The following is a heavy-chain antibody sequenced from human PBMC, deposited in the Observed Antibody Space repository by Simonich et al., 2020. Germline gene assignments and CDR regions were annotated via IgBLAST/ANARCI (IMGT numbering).Heavy chain of an antibody. Sequence: QVQLQESGPGLVKPSETLSLTCAVSGYSISSGYYWGWIRQPPGKGLEWIGGIYHSGSTYHNPSLKSRVTISVDTSKTQFSLKLSSVTAADTAVYYCARVGYSNYYYYGMDVWGQGTTVTVSS. CDR3: ARVGYSNYYYYGMDV. D-gene: IGHD6-13*01. CDR2: IYHSGST. J-gene: IGHJ6*02. CDR1: GYSISSGYY. V-gene: IGHV4-38-2*01.